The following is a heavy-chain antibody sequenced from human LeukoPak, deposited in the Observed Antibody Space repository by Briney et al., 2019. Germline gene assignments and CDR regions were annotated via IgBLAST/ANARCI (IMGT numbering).Heavy chain of an antibody. CDR1: GFTFSSYA. CDR2: ISWNSGSI. V-gene: IGHV3-9*01. D-gene: IGHD6-19*01. CDR3: AKDRNIAVAGIDY. Sequence: GGSLRLSCTASGFTFSSYAMSWVRQAPGKGLEWVSGISWNSGSIGYADSVKGRFTISRDNAKNSLYLQMNSLRAEDTALYYCAKDRNIAVAGIDYWGQGTLVTVSS. J-gene: IGHJ4*02.